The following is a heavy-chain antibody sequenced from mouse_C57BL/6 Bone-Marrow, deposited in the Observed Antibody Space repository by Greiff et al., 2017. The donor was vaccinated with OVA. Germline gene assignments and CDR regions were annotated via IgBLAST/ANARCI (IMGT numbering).Heavy chain of an antibody. CDR3: ASPYDYDVSWFAY. Sequence: EVQLQQSGPELVKPGASVKISCKASGYTFTDYYMNWVKQSHGKSLEWIGDINPNNGGTSYNQKFKGKATLTVDKSSSTAYMELRSLTSEDSAVYYCASPYDYDVSWFAYWGQGTLVTVSA. D-gene: IGHD2-4*01. J-gene: IGHJ3*01. CDR2: INPNNGGT. V-gene: IGHV1-26*01. CDR1: GYTFTDYY.